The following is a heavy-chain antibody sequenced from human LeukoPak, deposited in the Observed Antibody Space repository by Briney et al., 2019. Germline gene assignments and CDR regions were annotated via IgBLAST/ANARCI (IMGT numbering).Heavy chain of an antibody. Sequence: GGSLRLSCAASGFTFSSYEMNWVRQAPGKGLEWVSYISSSGSTIYYADSVKGRFTISRDNAKNSLYLQMNSLRAEDTAVYYCARDRGRNSFDYWGQGTLVSVSS. CDR2: ISSSGSTI. V-gene: IGHV3-48*03. D-gene: IGHD1-14*01. CDR3: ARDRGRNSFDY. CDR1: GFTFSSYE. J-gene: IGHJ4*02.